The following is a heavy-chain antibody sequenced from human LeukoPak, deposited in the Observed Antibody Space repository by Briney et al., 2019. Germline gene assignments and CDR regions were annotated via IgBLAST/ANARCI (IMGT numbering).Heavy chain of an antibody. CDR1: GFTFSDYY. CDR3: ARSFGGELVFYYYYYYMDV. V-gene: IGHV3-11*01. D-gene: IGHD6-6*01. J-gene: IGHJ6*03. Sequence: GGSLRLSCAASGFTFSDYYMSWIRQAPGKGLEWVSYISSSGSTIYYADSVKGRFTISRDNAKNSLYLQMNSLRAEDTAVYYCARSFGGELVFYYYYYYMDVWGKGTTVTVSS. CDR2: ISSSGSTI.